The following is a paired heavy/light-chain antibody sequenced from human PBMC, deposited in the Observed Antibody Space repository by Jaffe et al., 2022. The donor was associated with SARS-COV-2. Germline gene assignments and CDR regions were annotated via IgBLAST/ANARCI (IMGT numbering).Light chain of an antibody. CDR1: QSVSSSL. V-gene: IGKV3-20*01. CDR3: QLHGSSPIFT. CDR2: GAS. J-gene: IGKJ3*01. Sequence: EIVLTQSPGTLSLSPGERATLSCRASQSVSSSLLAWCQQKPGQAPRLLIYGASTRATGVPDRFSGSGSGADFTLTISRLEPEDFAVYYCQLHGSSPIFTFGPGTKVDMK.
Heavy chain of an antibody. V-gene: IGHV3-30*02. CDR1: GFTFSLYG. CDR2: AGNDGARE. CDR3: ARDGIRSIDI. Sequence: QVQLVESGGGVVQSGGSLRLSCAASGFTFSLYGMHWVRQAPGKGLVWVAFAGNDGAREYHVDSVRGRFTISRDNSKNTVDLQMSSLRDEDTAVYYCARDGIRSIDIWGQGTMVTVSS. J-gene: IGHJ3*02. D-gene: IGHD1-26*01.